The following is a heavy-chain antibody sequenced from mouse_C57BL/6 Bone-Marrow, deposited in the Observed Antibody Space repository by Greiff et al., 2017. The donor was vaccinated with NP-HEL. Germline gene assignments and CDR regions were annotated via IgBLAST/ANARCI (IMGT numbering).Heavy chain of an antibody. J-gene: IGHJ2*01. CDR3: ARDLLGYFDY. CDR2: ISYDGSN. Sequence: EVKLVESGPGLVKPSQSLSLTCSVTGYSITSGYYWNWIRQFPGNKLEWMGYISYDGSNNYNPSLKNRISITRDTSKNQFFLKLNSVTTEDTATYYCARDLLGYFDYWGQGTTLTVSS. D-gene: IGHD1-1*01. V-gene: IGHV3-6*01. CDR1: GYSITSGYY.